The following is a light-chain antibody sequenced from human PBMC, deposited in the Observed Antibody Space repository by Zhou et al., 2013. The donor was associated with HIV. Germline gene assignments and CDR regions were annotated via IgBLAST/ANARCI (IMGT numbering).Light chain of an antibody. CDR1: QDVSDF. Sequence: DIQMTQSPSSLSASVGDRVTIACRASQDVSDFLAWYQQKPGNVPNVLIYGASTLQSGVSSRFSGSGSGDRFSLSPSATYSLKMLGLFTVQNYRPGSRTFGPGTKVEI. CDR3: QNYRPGSRT. J-gene: IGKJ1*01. V-gene: IGKV1-27*01. CDR2: GAS.